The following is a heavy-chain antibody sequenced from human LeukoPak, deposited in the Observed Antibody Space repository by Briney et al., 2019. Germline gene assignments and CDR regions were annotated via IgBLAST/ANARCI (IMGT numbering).Heavy chain of an antibody. D-gene: IGHD4-17*01. J-gene: IGHJ4*02. Sequence: GGSLRLSCAASGFTFSSYGMHWVRQASGKGLEWVAVISYDGSNKYYADSVKGRFTISRDNSKNTLYLQMNSLRAEDTAVYYCAKAVDYWGQGTLVTVSS. CDR2: ISYDGSNK. V-gene: IGHV3-30*18. CDR1: GFTFSSYG. CDR3: AKAVDY.